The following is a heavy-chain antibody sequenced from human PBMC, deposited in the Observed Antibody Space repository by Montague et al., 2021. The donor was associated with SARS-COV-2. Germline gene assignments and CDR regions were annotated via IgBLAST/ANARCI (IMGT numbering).Heavy chain of an antibody. J-gene: IGHJ4*02. CDR2: IYYSGST. V-gene: IGHV4-59*12. D-gene: IGHD5-24*01. CDR1: GGAISSYY. CDR3: ARVCPSWRQYHSCFDY. Sequence: SETLSLTCTVSGGAISSYYWSWIRQPPGKGLEWIGYIYYSGSTNYNPSLKSRVTISVDTSKNQFSLKLSSVTAADTAAYYCARVCPSWRQYHSCFDYWGQGTLVTVSS.